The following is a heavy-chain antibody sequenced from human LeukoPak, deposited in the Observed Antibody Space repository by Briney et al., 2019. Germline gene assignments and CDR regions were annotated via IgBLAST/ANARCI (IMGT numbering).Heavy chain of an antibody. CDR3: ARDPSEKYNAFDY. CDR2: ISSSGSTI. Sequence: GGSLRLSCAASGLTFSDYYMSWIRQAPGKGLEWVSYISSSGSTIYYADSVKGRFTISRDNAKNSLYLQMNSLRAEDTAVYYCARDPSEKYNAFDYWGQGTLVTVSS. V-gene: IGHV3-11*04. CDR1: GLTFSDYY. J-gene: IGHJ4*02. D-gene: IGHD1-1*01.